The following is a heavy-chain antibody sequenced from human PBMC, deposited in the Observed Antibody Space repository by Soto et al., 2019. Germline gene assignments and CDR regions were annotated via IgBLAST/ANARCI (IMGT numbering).Heavy chain of an antibody. CDR3: ARCPPGIDAFDI. CDR1: GGSFSGYY. J-gene: IGHJ3*02. D-gene: IGHD1-26*01. CDR2: INHSGST. V-gene: IGHV4-34*01. Sequence: SETLSLTCAVYGGSFSGYYWSWIRQPPGKGLEWIGEINHSGSTNYNPSLKSRVTISVDTSKNQFSLKLSSVTAADTAVYYCARCPPGIDAFDIWGQGTMVTVSS.